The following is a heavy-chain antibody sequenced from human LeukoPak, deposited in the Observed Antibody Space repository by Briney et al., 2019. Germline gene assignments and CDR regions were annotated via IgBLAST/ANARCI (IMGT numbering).Heavy chain of an antibody. J-gene: IGHJ4*02. Sequence: PSETLSLTCAVSGGSISSSNWWSWVRQPPGKGLEWIGEIYHSGSTNYNPSLKSRVTISVDKSKNQFSLKLSSVTAADTAVYYCVGVDILTGYPFDYWGQGTLVTVSS. CDR2: IYHSGST. V-gene: IGHV4-4*02. D-gene: IGHD3-9*01. CDR1: GGSISSSNW. CDR3: VGVDILTGYPFDY.